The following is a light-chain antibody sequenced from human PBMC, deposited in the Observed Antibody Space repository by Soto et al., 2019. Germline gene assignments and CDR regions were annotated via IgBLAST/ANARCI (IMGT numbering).Light chain of an antibody. Sequence: QSFLRQPPSASGSPGHSVTISCTGTSRDVGGYNYVSWYQQHPGKAPKLMIYEVSKRPSGVPDRFSGSKSGNTASLTVSGLQPEDEADSYCSSYAGSNKSVFGTGTKVTVL. J-gene: IGLJ1*01. CDR3: SSYAGSNKSV. V-gene: IGLV2-8*01. CDR1: SRDVGGYNY. CDR2: EVS.